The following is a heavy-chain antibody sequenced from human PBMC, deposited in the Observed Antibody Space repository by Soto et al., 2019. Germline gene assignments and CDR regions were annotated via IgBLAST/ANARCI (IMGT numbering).Heavy chain of an antibody. V-gene: IGHV1-69*13. D-gene: IGHD3-9*01. J-gene: IGHJ6*02. CDR2: IIPIFGTA. CDR1: GGTFSSYA. CDR3: ARVRYYDILTGYYKAYYYGMDV. Sequence: SVKVSCKASGGTFSSYAISWVRQAPGQGLEWMGGIIPIFGTANYAQKFQGRVTITADESTSTAYMELSSLRSEDTAVYYCARVRYYDILTGYYKAYYYGMDVWGQGTTVTVSS.